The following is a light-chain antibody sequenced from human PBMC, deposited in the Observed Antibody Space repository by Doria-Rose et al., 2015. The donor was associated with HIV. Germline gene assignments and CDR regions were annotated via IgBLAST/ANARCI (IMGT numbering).Light chain of an antibody. CDR2: AAS. V-gene: IGKV1-39*01. CDR3: QQSYNIPYT. Sequence: RVTITCRAGQIIDNYLNWYQQKPEKATKLLIYAASSLQSGVPSRFSGSGSGRDFTLTINSLQREDFAIYYCQQSYNIPYTFGQGTKLEIK. J-gene: IGKJ2*01. CDR1: QIIDNY.